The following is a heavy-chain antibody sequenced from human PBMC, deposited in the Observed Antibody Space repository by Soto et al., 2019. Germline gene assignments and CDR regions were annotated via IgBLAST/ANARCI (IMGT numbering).Heavy chain of an antibody. CDR2: ISYDGHIK. D-gene: IGHD1-7*01. Sequence: QVQPVESGGGVVQPGRSLRLSCTAAGITLSTYGMHWVRQAPCKGLEWVAGISYDGHIKDYADSVTGRCTISRDNSKNTLYVQMNSLRAEDTAVYYCAGGTSGNYYLDYWGHGNLVTVAS. CDR3: AGGTSGNYYLDY. J-gene: IGHJ4*01. V-gene: IGHV3-30*03. CDR1: GITLSTYG.